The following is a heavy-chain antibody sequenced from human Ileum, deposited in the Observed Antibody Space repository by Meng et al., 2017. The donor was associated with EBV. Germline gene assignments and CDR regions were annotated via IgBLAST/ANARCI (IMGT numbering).Heavy chain of an antibody. CDR2: IYYTGST. J-gene: IGHJ5*02. V-gene: IGHV4-61*01. CDR1: GGSCTSGSNH. CDR3: ARGTGTTFA. D-gene: IGHD1-1*01. Sequence: VHLHESGPVLLKPPDTLSPPCTVSGGSCTSGSNHWSWIRQPPGEGLDWIGYIYYTGSTNYNPSLKSRVTISVDTSKDQFSLNLTSVTAADTAVYYCARGTGTTFAWGQGTLVTVSS.